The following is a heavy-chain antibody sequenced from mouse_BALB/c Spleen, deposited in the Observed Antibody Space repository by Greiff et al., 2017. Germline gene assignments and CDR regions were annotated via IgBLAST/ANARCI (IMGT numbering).Heavy chain of an antibody. CDR1: GFTFSSFG. Sequence: DVHLVESGGGLVQPGGSRKLSCAASGFTFSSFGMHWVRQAPEKGLEWVAYISSGSSTIYYADTVKGRFTISRDNPKNTLFLQMTSLRSEDTAMYYCAIDGYYYYAMDYWGQGTSVTVSS. J-gene: IGHJ4*01. CDR2: ISSGSSTI. CDR3: AIDGYYYYAMDY. V-gene: IGHV5-17*02. D-gene: IGHD2-3*01.